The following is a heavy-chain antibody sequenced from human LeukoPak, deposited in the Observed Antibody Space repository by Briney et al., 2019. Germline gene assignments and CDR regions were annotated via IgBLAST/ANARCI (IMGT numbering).Heavy chain of an antibody. J-gene: IGHJ4*02. V-gene: IGHV1-8*01. CDR1: GYTFSSYD. CDR3: TRGLRREQQLLRAFDD. CDR2: MNPNSGNT. D-gene: IGHD6-13*01. Sequence: ASVKVSCKASGYTFSSYDINWVRQATGQGREWMGWMNPNSGNTGYAQKFQGRVSMTSNTSISTAYMELSSLRSEDTAVYYCTRGLRREQQLLRAFDDWGQGTLVTVSS.